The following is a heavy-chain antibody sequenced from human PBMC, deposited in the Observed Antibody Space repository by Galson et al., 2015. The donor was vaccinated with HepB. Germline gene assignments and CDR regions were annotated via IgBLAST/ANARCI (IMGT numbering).Heavy chain of an antibody. CDR3: ARGGRSSSSWYYFDY. CDR2: IIPIFGTA. J-gene: IGHJ4*02. V-gene: IGHV1-69*06. Sequence: SVKVSCKASGGTFSSYAISWVRQAPGQGLEWMGGIIPIFGTANYAQKFQGRVTITADKSTSTAYMELSSLRSEDTAVYYCARGGRSSSSWYYFDYWGQGTLVTVSS. CDR1: GGTFSSYA. D-gene: IGHD6-13*01.